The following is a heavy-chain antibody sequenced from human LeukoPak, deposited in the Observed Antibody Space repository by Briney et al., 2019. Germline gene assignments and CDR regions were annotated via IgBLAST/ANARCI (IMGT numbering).Heavy chain of an antibody. CDR2: IRSDGTI. D-gene: IGHD2/OR15-2a*01. Sequence: GGSLKLSCEASGFTSFNFPMNWVRKAPGKGLEWVSHIRSDGTITYADSVKGRFTISRDDAKTSVYLQLNSLRDEDTAIYYCARDNIWAFDIWGQGTMVTVSS. CDR1: GFTSFNFP. J-gene: IGHJ3*02. V-gene: IGHV3-69-1*01. CDR3: ARDNIWAFDI.